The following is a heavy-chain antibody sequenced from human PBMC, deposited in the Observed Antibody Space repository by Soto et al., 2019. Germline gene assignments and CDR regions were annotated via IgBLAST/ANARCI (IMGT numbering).Heavy chain of an antibody. CDR1: GFTFGDYA. Sequence: GGSLRLSCTASGFTFGDYAMSWFRQAPGKGLEWVGFIRSKAYGGTTEYAASVKGRFTISRDDSESIAYLQMNSLKTEDTAVYYCTRDVYKTTYYDFWSGYWWGQGTLVTVSS. CDR2: IRSKAYGGTT. V-gene: IGHV3-49*03. J-gene: IGHJ4*02. CDR3: TRDVYKTTYYDFWSGYW. D-gene: IGHD3-3*01.